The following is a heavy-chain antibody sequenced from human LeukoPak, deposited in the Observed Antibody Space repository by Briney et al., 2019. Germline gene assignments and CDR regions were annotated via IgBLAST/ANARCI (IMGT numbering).Heavy chain of an antibody. CDR2: IYWDDDR. Sequence: ESGPTLVNPTQTLTLTCTFSGFSLSTSGVGVGWIRQPPGKALEWLALIYWDDDRRYSPSLKSRLTITKDTSKNQVVLTMTNMDPVDTATYYCAHSGMTYYYDSSGPPVHDAFDIWGQGTMVTVSS. D-gene: IGHD3-22*01. V-gene: IGHV2-5*02. J-gene: IGHJ3*02. CDR1: GFSLSTSGVG. CDR3: AHSGMTYYYDSSGPPVHDAFDI.